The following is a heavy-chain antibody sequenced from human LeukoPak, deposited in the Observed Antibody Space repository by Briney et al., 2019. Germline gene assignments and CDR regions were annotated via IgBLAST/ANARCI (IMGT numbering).Heavy chain of an antibody. CDR2: ISKSGDGM. V-gene: IGHV3-23*01. J-gene: IGHJ4*02. CDR1: GFIFRDYA. Sequence: GGSLRLSCVASGFIFRDYAMGWVHQAPEKGLEWVSTISKSGDGMFYADSVKGRFTISRDNSKNTLNMHLNSLRAEDTAVYYCAKHNGWELHDYRFDYWGQGTLVTVSS. D-gene: IGHD2-15*01. CDR3: AKHNGWELHDYRFDY.